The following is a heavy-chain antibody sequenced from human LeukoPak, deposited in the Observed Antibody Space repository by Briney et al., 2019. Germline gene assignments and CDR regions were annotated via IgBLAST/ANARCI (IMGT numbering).Heavy chain of an antibody. D-gene: IGHD4-17*01. Sequence: GASVKVSCKASEYTFTSYDINWVRQATGQGLEWMGWMNPNSGNTGYAQKFQGRVTMTRNTSISTAYMELSSLRSEDTAVYYCARILPHYGDYETYYFDYWGQGTLVTVSS. CDR1: EYTFTSYD. CDR3: ARILPHYGDYETYYFDY. J-gene: IGHJ4*02. CDR2: MNPNSGNT. V-gene: IGHV1-8*01.